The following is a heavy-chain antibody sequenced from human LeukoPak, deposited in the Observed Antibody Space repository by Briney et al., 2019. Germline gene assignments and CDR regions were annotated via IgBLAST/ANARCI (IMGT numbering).Heavy chain of an antibody. CDR1: GFTFSSYA. CDR2: ISGSGGST. V-gene: IGHV3-23*01. J-gene: IGHJ4*02. Sequence: GGSLRLSCAASGFTFSSYAMSWVRQAPGKGLEWVSAISGSGGSTYYADSVKGRFTISRDNSKNTLYLQMNSLRAEDTAVYYCAKTHHYYDSSGYYGSGRGVDYWGQGTLVTVSS. CDR3: AKTHHYYDSSGYYGSGRGVDY. D-gene: IGHD3-22*01.